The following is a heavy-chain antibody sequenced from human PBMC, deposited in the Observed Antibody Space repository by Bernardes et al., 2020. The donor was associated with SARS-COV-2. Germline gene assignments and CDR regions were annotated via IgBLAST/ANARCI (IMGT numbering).Heavy chain of an antibody. J-gene: IGHJ4*02. CDR2: MNCDGSIT. CDR3: VRGGPIDY. D-gene: IGHD3-16*01. V-gene: IGHV3-74*01. Sequence: GGSLRLSCAASGFTFSTSCMHWVRQAPGKGLVWVSRMNCDGSITNYAESLKGRFTISRDNAKNTLYLQMNSLRVDDSAVYYCVRGGPIDYWGQGTLVTVSS. CDR1: GFTFSTSC.